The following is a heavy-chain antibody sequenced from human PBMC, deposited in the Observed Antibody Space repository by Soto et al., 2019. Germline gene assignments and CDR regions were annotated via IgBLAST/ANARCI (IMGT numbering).Heavy chain of an antibody. V-gene: IGHV1-69*13. J-gene: IGHJ6*02. CDR2: IIPIFGTA. Sequence: GASVKVSCKASGGTFSSYSISWVLEAPGQGLEWMGGIIPIFGTANYAQKFQGRVTITADESTSTAYMELSSLRSEDTAVYYCARGGEQLAYYYGMDVWGQGTTVTVSS. CDR3: ARGGEQLAYYYGMDV. CDR1: GGTFSSYS. D-gene: IGHD6-6*01.